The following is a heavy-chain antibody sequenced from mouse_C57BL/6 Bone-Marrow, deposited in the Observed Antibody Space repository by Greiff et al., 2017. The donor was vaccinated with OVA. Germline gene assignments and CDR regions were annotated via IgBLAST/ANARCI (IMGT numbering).Heavy chain of an antibody. D-gene: IGHD2-4*01. CDR3: ARQRNYDYGYAMDY. CDR2: ISNLAYSI. CDR1: GFTFSDYG. J-gene: IGHJ4*01. V-gene: IGHV5-15*01. Sequence: EVHLVESGGGLVQPGGSLKLSCAASGFTFSDYGMAWVRQAPRKGPEWVAFISNLAYSIYYADTVTGRFTLARENAKNTLYLEMSSLMSEDTAMYYCARQRNYDYGYAMDYWGQGTSVTVSS.